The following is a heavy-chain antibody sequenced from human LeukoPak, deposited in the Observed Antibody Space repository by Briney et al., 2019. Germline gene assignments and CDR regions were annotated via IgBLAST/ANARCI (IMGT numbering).Heavy chain of an antibody. J-gene: IGHJ6*02. V-gene: IGHV3-48*03. Sequence: GGSLRLSCATSGFTFSNFEMNWVRQAPGKGLEWLSYISRSSSTIYYADSVKGRFTVSRDNAENSLYLQMASLRAEDTAVYYCARHLRVETSDNYYYYGMDVWGQGTTVIVSS. D-gene: IGHD3-3*02. CDR1: GFTFSNFE. CDR2: ISRSSSTI. CDR3: ARHLRVETSDNYYYYGMDV.